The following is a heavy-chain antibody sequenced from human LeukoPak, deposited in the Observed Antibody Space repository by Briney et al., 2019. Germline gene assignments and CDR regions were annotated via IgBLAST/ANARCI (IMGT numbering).Heavy chain of an antibody. Sequence: SETLSLTCTVSGGSISSYYWSWVRQPAGKGLEWIGRIYTSGSTNYNPSLKSRVTMSVDTSKNQFSLKLSSVTAADTAVYYCARDFSFPSVDSFDFWSGSVPFDYWGQGTLVTVSS. CDR2: IYTSGST. J-gene: IGHJ4*02. D-gene: IGHD3-3*01. V-gene: IGHV4-4*07. CDR3: ARDFSFPSVDSFDFWSGSVPFDY. CDR1: GGSISSYY.